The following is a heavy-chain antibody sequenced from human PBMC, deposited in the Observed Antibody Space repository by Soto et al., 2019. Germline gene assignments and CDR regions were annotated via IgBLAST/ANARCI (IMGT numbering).Heavy chain of an antibody. CDR2: INGYNGNT. CDR3: ARDVAYSTSYAKFDY. D-gene: IGHD6-6*01. CDR1: GYTFSNYG. Sequence: QVPLVQSGAEVKKPGASVKVSCKASGYTFSNYGISWVRQAPGQGLEWMGWINGYNGNTNYAQKFQGRVSMTTDTSTSTAYMELRSLRSDDTAVFYCARDVAYSTSYAKFDYWGHGSLVTVSS. J-gene: IGHJ4*01. V-gene: IGHV1-18*01.